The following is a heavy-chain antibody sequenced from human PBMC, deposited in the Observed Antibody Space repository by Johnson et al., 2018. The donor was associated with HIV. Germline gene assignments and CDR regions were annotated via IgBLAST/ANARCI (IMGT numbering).Heavy chain of an antibody. CDR2: IKSKTDGGTT. V-gene: IGHV3-15*01. Sequence: VQLVESGGGLVKPGGSLRLSCAASGFTFSDYYMSWIRQAPGKGLEWVGRIKSKTDGGTTDYAAPVKGRFTISRDDSKNTLYLQMNSLKTEDTAVYYCTTDLELAGLWFGELWDDAFDIWGQGTMVTVSS. CDR1: GFTFSDYY. J-gene: IGHJ3*02. D-gene: IGHD3-10*01. CDR3: TTDLELAGLWFGELWDDAFDI.